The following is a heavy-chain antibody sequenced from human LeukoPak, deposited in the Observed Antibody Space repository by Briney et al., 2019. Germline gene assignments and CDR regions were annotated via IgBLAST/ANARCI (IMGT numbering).Heavy chain of an antibody. CDR3: ARAGSSSWYSPLYYFDY. J-gene: IGHJ4*02. D-gene: IGHD6-13*01. Sequence: SETLSLTCTVSGGSISSYYWSWIRQPPGKGLEWIGYIYYSGSTNYNPSLKSRVTISVDTSKNQFSLKLSSVTAADTAVYYCARAGSSSWYSPLYYFDYWGQGTLVTVSS. CDR1: GGSISSYY. CDR2: IYYSGST. V-gene: IGHV4-59*01.